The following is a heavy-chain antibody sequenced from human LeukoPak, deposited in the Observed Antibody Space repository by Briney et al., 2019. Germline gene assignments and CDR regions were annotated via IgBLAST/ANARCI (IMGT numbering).Heavy chain of an antibody. CDR1: GFTFSSYG. CDR3: AKSALETRHYYYYGMDV. Sequence: GGSLRLSCAASGFTFSSYGMHWVRQAPGKGLEWVAGISYDGSKKYYADSVKGRFTISRDNSKNTLYLQMNSLRAEDTAVYYCAKSALETRHYYYYGMDVWGQGTTVTVSS. V-gene: IGHV3-30*18. J-gene: IGHJ6*02. D-gene: IGHD4-23*01. CDR2: ISYDGSKK.